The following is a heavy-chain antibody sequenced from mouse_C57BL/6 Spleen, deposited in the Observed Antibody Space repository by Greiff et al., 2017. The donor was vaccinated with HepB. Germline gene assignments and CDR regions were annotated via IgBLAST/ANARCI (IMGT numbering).Heavy chain of an antibody. CDR1: GYTFTSYW. D-gene: IGHD1-2*01. J-gene: IGHJ2*01. Sequence: QVQLQQPGAGLVKPGASVKLSCKASGYTFTSYWMQWVKQRPGQGLEWIGEIDPSDSYTNYNQKFKGKATLTVDTSSSTAYMQLSSLTSEDSAVYYCARDYYGGGYWGQGTTLTVSS. CDR2: IDPSDSYT. CDR3: ARDYYGGGY. V-gene: IGHV1-50*01.